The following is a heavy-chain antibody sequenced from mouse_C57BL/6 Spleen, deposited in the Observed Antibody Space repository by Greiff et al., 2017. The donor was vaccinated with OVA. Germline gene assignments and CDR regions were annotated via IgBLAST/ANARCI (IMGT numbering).Heavy chain of an antibody. D-gene: IGHD1-1*01. J-gene: IGHJ4*01. CDR3: ARELRSVGVDY. Sequence: EVMLVESGGGLVKPGGSLKLSCAASGFTFSSYAMSWVRQTPEKRLEWVATISDGGSYTYYPDNVKGRFTISRDNAKNNLYLQMSHLKSEDTAMYYCARELRSVGVDYWGQGTSVTVSS. CDR2: ISDGGSYT. V-gene: IGHV5-4*01. CDR1: GFTFSSYA.